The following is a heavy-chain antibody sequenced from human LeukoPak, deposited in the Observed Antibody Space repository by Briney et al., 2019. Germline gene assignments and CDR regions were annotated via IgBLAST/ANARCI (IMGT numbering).Heavy chain of an antibody. J-gene: IGHJ3*02. CDR1: GGSISSYY. V-gene: IGHV4-59*01. CDR2: IYYSGST. CDR3: ARVYSGSRGAFDI. Sequence: SETLSLTCTVSGGSISSYYWSWIRQPPGKGLEWIGYIYYSGSTNYNPSLKSRVTISVDTSKNQFSLKLSSVTAADTAVYYCARVYSGSRGAFDIWGQGTMVTVSS. D-gene: IGHD5-12*01.